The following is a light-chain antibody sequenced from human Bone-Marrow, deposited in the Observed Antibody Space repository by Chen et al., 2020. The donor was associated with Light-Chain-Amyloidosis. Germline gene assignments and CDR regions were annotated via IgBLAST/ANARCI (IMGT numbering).Light chain of an antibody. Sequence: QDALTQPASVSGSPGQSITISCTGTSSDVGGDNHVSWYQQHPDKAPKLMIYEVTNRPSWVPDRFSGSKSDNTASLTISGLQTEDEADYFCSSYTITNTLVFGSGTRVTVL. CDR2: EVT. CDR3: SSYTITNTLV. V-gene: IGLV2-14*01. J-gene: IGLJ1*01. CDR1: SSDVGGDNH.